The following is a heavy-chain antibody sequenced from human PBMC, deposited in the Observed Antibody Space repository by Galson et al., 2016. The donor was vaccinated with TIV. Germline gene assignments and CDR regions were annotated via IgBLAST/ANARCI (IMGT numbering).Heavy chain of an antibody. CDR2: INWNGAGT. Sequence: SLRLSCAASGFIFDDYDMNWVRQAPGKGLEWVSGINWNGAGTSYADSVKGRFTISRDSATNSLWLQMNSLRVEDTALYHCARVRSCGGDCYYFDYWGQGTLVTVSS. J-gene: IGHJ4*02. D-gene: IGHD2-21*02. V-gene: IGHV3-20*01. CDR1: GFIFDDYD. CDR3: ARVRSCGGDCYYFDY.